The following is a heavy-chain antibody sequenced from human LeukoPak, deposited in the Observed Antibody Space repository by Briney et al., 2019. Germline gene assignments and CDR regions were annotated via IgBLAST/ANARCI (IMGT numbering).Heavy chain of an antibody. CDR3: ARERAYYDSSGYYPRSVIFQH. CDR1: GYTFTGYY. D-gene: IGHD3-22*01. V-gene: IGHV1-2*02. J-gene: IGHJ1*01. CDR2: INPNSGGT. Sequence: ASVKVSCKASGYTFTGYYMHWVRQAPGQGLEWMGWINPNSGGTNYAQKFQGRVTMTRDTSISTACMELSRLRSDDTAVYYCARERAYYDSSGYYPRSVIFQHWGQGTLVTVSS.